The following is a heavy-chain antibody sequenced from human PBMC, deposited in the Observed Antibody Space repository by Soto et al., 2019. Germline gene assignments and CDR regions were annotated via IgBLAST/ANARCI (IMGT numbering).Heavy chain of an antibody. Sequence: SETLSLTCTVSGGSISTYYWRWIRQPPGKGLEWIGYIYYSGRTRSNPSLKSRVTISVDTSKNQCSLKLSSVTAADKAVYYCARDLGSSYFYDLDVWGQGTTVTVSS. D-gene: IGHD1-26*01. V-gene: IGHV4-59*01. J-gene: IGHJ6*02. CDR2: IYYSGRT. CDR3: ARDLGSSYFYDLDV. CDR1: GGSISTYY.